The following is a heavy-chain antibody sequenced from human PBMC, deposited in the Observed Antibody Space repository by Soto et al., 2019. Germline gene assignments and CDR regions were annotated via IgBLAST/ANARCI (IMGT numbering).Heavy chain of an antibody. Sequence: GESLKISCKGSGYSFTSYWISWVRQMPGKGLEWMGRIDPSDSYTNYSPSFQGHVSISADMFISTTYLQWTSLKASDTAMYYCARHSRGHSSSGSLLFDYWGQGSLVTVSS. CDR1: GYSFTSYW. J-gene: IGHJ4*02. V-gene: IGHV5-10-1*01. CDR2: IDPSDSYT. D-gene: IGHD6-13*01. CDR3: ARHSRGHSSSGSLLFDY.